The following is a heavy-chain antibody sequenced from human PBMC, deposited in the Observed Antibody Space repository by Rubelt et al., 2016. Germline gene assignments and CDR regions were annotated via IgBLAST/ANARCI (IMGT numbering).Heavy chain of an antibody. CDR3: AVRGSSSSLCS. CDR2: MKHNSGKT. Sequence: QVQLVQSGADVKKPGASVKVSCKASGYTFSSYDVNWVRQATGQGLEWVGWMKHNSGKTGNAQKFQGRVTMTRNNSISTAYIERSSLTSEDTAVYYCAVRGSSSSLCSWGQGILVTVSS. CDR1: GYTFSSYD. V-gene: IGHV1-8*01. D-gene: IGHD6-13*01. J-gene: IGHJ5*02.